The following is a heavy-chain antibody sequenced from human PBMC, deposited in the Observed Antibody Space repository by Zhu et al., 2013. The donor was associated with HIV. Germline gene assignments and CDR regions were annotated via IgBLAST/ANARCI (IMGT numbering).Heavy chain of an antibody. CDR2: IIPIFGTA. Sequence: QVQLVQSGAEVKKPGSSVKVSCKASGGTFSSYAISWVRQAPGQGLEWMGGIIPIFGTANYAQKFQGRVTITADESTSTAYMELSSLRSEDTAVYYCARRALETAAGTRRNWFNPWGQGTLVTVSS. D-gene: IGHD6-13*01. CDR1: GGTFSSYA. J-gene: IGHJ5*02. CDR3: ARRALETAAGTRRNWFNP. V-gene: IGHV1-69*01.